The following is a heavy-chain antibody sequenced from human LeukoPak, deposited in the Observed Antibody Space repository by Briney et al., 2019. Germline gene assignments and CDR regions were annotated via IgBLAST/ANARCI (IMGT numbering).Heavy chain of an antibody. J-gene: IGHJ4*02. D-gene: IGHD1-1*01. CDR1: GGSISSSSYY. V-gene: IGHV4-39*07. CDR2: IYYSGST. CDR3: AKDEGTTGTTIREIDYFDY. Sequence: SETLSLTCTVSGGSISSSSYYWGWIRQPPGKGLEWIGSIYYSGSTNYNPSLKSRVTISVDTSKNQFSLKLSSVTAADTAVYYCAKDEGTTGTTIREIDYFDYWGQGTLVTVSS.